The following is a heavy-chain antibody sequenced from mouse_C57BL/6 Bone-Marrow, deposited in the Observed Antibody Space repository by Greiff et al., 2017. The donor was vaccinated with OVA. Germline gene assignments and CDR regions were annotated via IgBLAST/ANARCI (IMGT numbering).Heavy chain of an antibody. CDR2: ISSGSSTI. Sequence: EVQRVESGGGLVKPGGSLKLSCAASGFTFSDYGMHWVRQAPEQGLEWVGYISSGSSTIYYADTVKGRSTISRDNAYSTQFLQMTSLRSEDAAMYYCAPYDYDGGYAMDYWGQGTSVTVSS. CDR1: GFTFSDYG. D-gene: IGHD2-4*01. V-gene: IGHV5-17*01. CDR3: APYDYDGGYAMDY. J-gene: IGHJ4*01.